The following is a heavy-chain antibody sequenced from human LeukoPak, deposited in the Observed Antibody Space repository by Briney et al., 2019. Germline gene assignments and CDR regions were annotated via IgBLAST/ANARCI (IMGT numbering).Heavy chain of an antibody. Sequence: KPSETLSLTCTVSGGSISSSSYYWGWIRQPPGKGLEWIGSIYYSGSTYYNPSLKSRVTISVDTSKNQFSLKLSSVTAADTAVYYCARLPSVGRWGQGTLVTVSS. J-gene: IGHJ4*02. V-gene: IGHV4-39*01. D-gene: IGHD1-26*01. CDR2: IYYSGST. CDR1: GGSISSSSYY. CDR3: ARLPSVGR.